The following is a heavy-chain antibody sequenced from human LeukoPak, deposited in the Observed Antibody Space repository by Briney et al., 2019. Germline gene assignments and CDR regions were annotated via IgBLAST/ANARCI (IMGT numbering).Heavy chain of an antibody. CDR1: GFTFSNYW. V-gene: IGHV3-15*01. Sequence: GGSLRLSCAASGFTFSNYWLSWVRQAPGKGLEWVGRIKSKTDGGTTDYAAPVKGRFTISRDDSKNTLYLQMNSLKTEDTAVYYCTTDLLRYCSGGSCPFDYWGQGTLVTVSS. J-gene: IGHJ4*02. CDR2: IKSKTDGGTT. CDR3: TTDLLRYCSGGSCPFDY. D-gene: IGHD2-15*01.